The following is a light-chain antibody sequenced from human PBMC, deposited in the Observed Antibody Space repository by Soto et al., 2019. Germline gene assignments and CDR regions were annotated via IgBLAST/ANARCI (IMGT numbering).Light chain of an antibody. V-gene: IGLV1-51*02. CDR1: RSTIGNNY. CDR2: ENN. CDR3: GTWDHSVSGYV. Sequence: QSVLTQPPPVSAAPRPQGTLSRSGSRSTIGNNYVSWFQHLPGATPKLLIYENNRRPTGIPDRFSGSKSATSATLGITGLQTGDEADYYCGTWDHSVSGYVFGTGTKVTVL. J-gene: IGLJ1*01.